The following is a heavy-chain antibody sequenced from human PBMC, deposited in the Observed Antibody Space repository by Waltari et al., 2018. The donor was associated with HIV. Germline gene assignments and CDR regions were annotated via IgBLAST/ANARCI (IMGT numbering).Heavy chain of an antibody. Sequence: EVQLVESGGGLVPPGGSLSLSCAASGFSFRSFNMNWVRQAPGRGLEWLSSISNSGSAIYYADSVKGRFTISRDNAKNSLYLQMNSLRDEDTAVYYCARDLVAPGNFFDYWGQGTLVTVSS. J-gene: IGHJ4*02. CDR1: GFSFRSFN. D-gene: IGHD5-12*01. CDR3: ARDLVAPGNFFDY. CDR2: ISNSGSAI. V-gene: IGHV3-48*02.